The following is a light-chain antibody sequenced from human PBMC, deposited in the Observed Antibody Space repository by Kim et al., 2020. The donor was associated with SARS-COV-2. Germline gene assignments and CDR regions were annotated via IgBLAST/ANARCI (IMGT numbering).Light chain of an antibody. CDR2: KDS. Sequence: SYELNQPPSVSVSPGQTARITCSGDALPKQYAYWYQQKPGQAPVLVIYKDSERPSGIPERFSGSSSGTIVTLTISGVQAEDEADYYCQSADSSGTWVFGGGTQLTVL. CDR3: QSADSSGTWV. CDR1: ALPKQY. V-gene: IGLV3-25*03. J-gene: IGLJ3*02.